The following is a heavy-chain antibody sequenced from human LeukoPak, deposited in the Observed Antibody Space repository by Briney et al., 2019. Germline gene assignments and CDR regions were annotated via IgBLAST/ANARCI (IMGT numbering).Heavy chain of an antibody. CDR3: ASLTGTHWAFDN. Sequence: SETLSLTCAVYGGSFSGYYWSWIRQPPGKGLEWIGEINHSGSTNYNPSLKSRVTISVDASQNQFSLKLSSVTAADTAVYYCASLTGTHWAFDNWGQGTLVIVSS. D-gene: IGHD1-20*01. J-gene: IGHJ4*02. CDR2: INHSGST. CDR1: GGSFSGYY. V-gene: IGHV4-34*01.